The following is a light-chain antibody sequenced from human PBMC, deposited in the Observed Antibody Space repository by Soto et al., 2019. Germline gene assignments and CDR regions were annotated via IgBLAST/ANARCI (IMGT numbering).Light chain of an antibody. V-gene: IGKV1-9*01. Sequence: DIQLTQSPSFLSASVGDRVTITCRASQGISSYLAWYQQKPGKAPKLLIYAASTLHSGVPSRFSGSGSGTEFIITISSQQPEDFVTYYCQQLNSYPLTFGPGTKVDIK. CDR1: QGISSY. J-gene: IGKJ3*01. CDR3: QQLNSYPLT. CDR2: AAS.